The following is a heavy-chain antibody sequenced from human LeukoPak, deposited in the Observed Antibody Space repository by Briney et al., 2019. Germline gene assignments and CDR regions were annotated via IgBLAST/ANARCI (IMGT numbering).Heavy chain of an antibody. CDR1: GFTFSDYY. J-gene: IGHJ4*02. CDR2: ISSSGSTI. D-gene: IGHD5-12*01. CDR3: ARERDIVATIFDY. V-gene: IGHV3-11*01. Sequence: GGSLRLSCAASGFTFSDYYMSWIRQAPGKGLEWVSYISSSGSTIYYADSVKGRFTISRDNAKNSLYLQMNSLRAEDTAAYYCARERDIVATIFDYWGQGTLVTVSS.